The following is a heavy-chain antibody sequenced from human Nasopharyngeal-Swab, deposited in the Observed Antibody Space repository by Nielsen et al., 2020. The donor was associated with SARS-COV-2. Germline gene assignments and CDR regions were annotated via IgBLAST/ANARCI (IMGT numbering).Heavy chain of an antibody. Sequence: SETLSLTCAVSGGSVSSSNWWSWVRQPPRKGLEWIGEIYHSGSTNYNPSLKSRVTISVDKSKNQFSLKLSSVTAADMAVYYCARGVPITLVGVVSSGGNQFDPWGQGTLVTVSS. J-gene: IGHJ5*02. V-gene: IGHV4-4*02. CDR2: IYHSGST. D-gene: IGHD3-3*01. CDR3: ARGVPITLVGVVSSGGNQFDP. CDR1: GGSVSSSNW.